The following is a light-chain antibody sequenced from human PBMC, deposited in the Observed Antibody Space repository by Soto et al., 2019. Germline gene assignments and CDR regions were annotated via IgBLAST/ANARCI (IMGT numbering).Light chain of an antibody. CDR1: QSLLYSDGDTY. CDR3: LQATNWPWT. V-gene: IGKV2-30*01. CDR2: KVS. Sequence: DVVMTQSPLSLSVTLGQSASISCRSSQSLLYSDGDTYLNWYHQRPGQSPRRLIHKVSKRDSGVPDRISGSGSGSDFTLEISRVEAEDVGVYYCLQATNWPWTFGQGTKV. J-gene: IGKJ1*01.